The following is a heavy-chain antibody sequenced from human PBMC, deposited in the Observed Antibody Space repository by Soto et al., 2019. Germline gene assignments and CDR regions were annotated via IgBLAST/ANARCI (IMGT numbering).Heavy chain of an antibody. V-gene: IGHV5-51*01. J-gene: IGHJ4*02. CDR3: ARPREVRGLIGFDY. CDR1: VYSFTSYW. D-gene: IGHD3-10*01. Sequence: GESLKISCKVSVYSFTSYWIAWVRQMPGKGLEWMGIIYPGDSDTRYSPSFQGQVTISADKSISTAYLQWSSLKASDTAMYYCARPREVRGLIGFDYWGQGTLVTVSS. CDR2: IYPGDSDT.